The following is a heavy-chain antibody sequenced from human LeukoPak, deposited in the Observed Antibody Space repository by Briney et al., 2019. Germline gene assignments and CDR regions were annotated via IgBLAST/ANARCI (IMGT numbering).Heavy chain of an antibody. V-gene: IGHV1-69*05. Sequence: VASVEVSCKASGGTFSSYAISWVRQAPGQGLEWMGGIIPIFGTANYAQKFQGRVTITTDESTSTAYMELSSLRSEDTAVYYCARTKITGTTDARGNWFDPWGQGTLVTVSS. CDR3: ARTKITGTTDARGNWFDP. CDR2: IIPIFGTA. J-gene: IGHJ5*02. D-gene: IGHD1-7*01. CDR1: GGTFSSYA.